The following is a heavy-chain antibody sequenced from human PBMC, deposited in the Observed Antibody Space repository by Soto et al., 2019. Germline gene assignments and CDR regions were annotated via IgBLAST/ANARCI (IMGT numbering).Heavy chain of an antibody. CDR1: GFTVSSNY. CDR2: IYSGGST. Sequence: EVQLVESGGGLVQPGGSLRLSCAASGFTVSSNYMSWVRQAPGKGLEWVSVIYSGGSTYYADSVKCRFTISRDNAKNTLYLQMNSLRAEDPAVYYCASEGDYGDVGYWGQGTLVTVSS. CDR3: ASEGDYGDVGY. J-gene: IGHJ4*02. D-gene: IGHD4-17*01. V-gene: IGHV3-66*01.